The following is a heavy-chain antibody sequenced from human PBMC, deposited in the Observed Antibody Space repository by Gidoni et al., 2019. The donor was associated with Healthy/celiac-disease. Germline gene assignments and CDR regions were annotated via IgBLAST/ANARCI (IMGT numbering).Heavy chain of an antibody. CDR1: GFTFRSYS. CDR2: ISSSSSTI. V-gene: IGHV3-48*02. CDR3: ARDQWGGGSRITIFGVASFDY. Sequence: EVQLVESGGGLVQPGGSLRLSCAASGFTFRSYSMNWVRQAPGKGLEWVSYISSSSSTIYYADSVKGRFTISRDNAKNSLYLQMNSLRDEDTAVYYCARDQWGGGSRITIFGVASFDYWGQGTLVTVSS. D-gene: IGHD3-3*01. J-gene: IGHJ4*02.